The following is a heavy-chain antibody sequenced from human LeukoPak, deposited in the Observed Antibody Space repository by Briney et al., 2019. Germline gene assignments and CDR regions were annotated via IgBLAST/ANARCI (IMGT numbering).Heavy chain of an antibody. D-gene: IGHD3-22*01. CDR3: AKVGGVSSGYRGNFDY. Sequence: GGSLRLSCAASGFTFSSYAMSWVRQASGKGLEWVSGISASGGSTYNADPVKDRFTISRDNSKNMLYLQMNSLRAEDTAIYYCAKVGGVSSGYRGNFDYWGQGTLVTVSS. CDR1: GFTFSSYA. CDR2: ISASGGST. V-gene: IGHV3-23*01. J-gene: IGHJ4*02.